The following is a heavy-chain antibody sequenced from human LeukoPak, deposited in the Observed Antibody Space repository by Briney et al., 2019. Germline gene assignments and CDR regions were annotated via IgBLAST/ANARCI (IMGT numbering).Heavy chain of an antibody. D-gene: IGHD2-8*01. J-gene: IGHJ6*03. V-gene: IGHV4-59*11. CDR3: ARVRNGGFYYMDV. Sequence: PETLSLTLPVSGGSISSHYWSWIRQPPGKGLEGIGYIYYRGSTNYNPSLKSRVTISVDTSKNQFSLKLSSVTAADTAVYYCARVRNGGFYYMDVWGKGTTVTVSS. CDR2: IYYRGST. CDR1: GGSISSHY.